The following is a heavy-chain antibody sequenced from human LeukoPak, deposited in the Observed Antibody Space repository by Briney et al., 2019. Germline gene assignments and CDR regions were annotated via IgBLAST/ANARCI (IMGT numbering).Heavy chain of an antibody. D-gene: IGHD6-19*01. CDR2: INPNSGGT. CDR1: GYTFTGYY. Sequence: GASVKVSCKASGYTFTGYYMHWVRQAPGQGLEWMGWINPNSGGTNCAQKFQGRVTMTRDTSISTAYMELSRLRSDDTAVYYCARDPLQYSSGWYYVSAGSGFDPWGQGTLVTVSS. J-gene: IGHJ5*02. V-gene: IGHV1-2*02. CDR3: ARDPLQYSSGWYYVSAGSGFDP.